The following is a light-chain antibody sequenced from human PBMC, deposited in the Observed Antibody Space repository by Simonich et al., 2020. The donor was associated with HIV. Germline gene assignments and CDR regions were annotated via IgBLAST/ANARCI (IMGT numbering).Light chain of an antibody. J-gene: IGKJ1*01. Sequence: DIQMTQSPSSLSASVGNRVTITCRASQSIINSLAWYQQKPGKTPKLLLYAASRLESGVPSRFSGSGSGTDYTLTISSLQPEDFATYYCQQYYSTPRTFGQGTKVEIK. V-gene: IGKV1-NL1*01. CDR3: QQYYSTPRT. CDR2: AAS. CDR1: QSIINS.